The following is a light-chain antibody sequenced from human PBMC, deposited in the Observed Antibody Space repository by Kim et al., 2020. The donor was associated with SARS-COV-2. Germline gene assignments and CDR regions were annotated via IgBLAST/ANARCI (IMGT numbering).Light chain of an antibody. V-gene: IGLV2-11*01. CDR3: CSYAGSYTLV. CDR2: DVS. Sequence: QSALTQPRSVSGSPGQSVTTSCTGTSSDVGGYNYVSWYQQHPGKAPKLMIYDVSKRPSGIPDRFSGSKSGNTASLTISGLQAEDEADYYCCSYAGSYTLVFGGGTQLTVL. CDR1: SSDVGGYNY. J-gene: IGLJ3*02.